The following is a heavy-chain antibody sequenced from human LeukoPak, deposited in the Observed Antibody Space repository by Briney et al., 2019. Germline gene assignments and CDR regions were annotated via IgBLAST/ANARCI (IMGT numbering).Heavy chain of an antibody. CDR1: GFTFSTYY. Sequence: GGSLRPSCAASGFTFSTYYMHWVRQAPGKGLVWVSRINSDGSSRSYADSGKGRFTISRDNAKNTLYLQMNSLRAEDTAVYYCARGDACSSTTCYGVFDFWGQGTLVTVSS. J-gene: IGHJ4*02. CDR3: ARGDACSSTTCYGVFDF. CDR2: INSDGSSR. D-gene: IGHD2-2*01. V-gene: IGHV3-74*01.